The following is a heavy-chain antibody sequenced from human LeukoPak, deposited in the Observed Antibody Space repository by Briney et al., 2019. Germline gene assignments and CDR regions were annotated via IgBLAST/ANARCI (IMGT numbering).Heavy chain of an antibody. CDR3: ARLISGYSGYDSRVSDY. V-gene: IGHV1-69*13. CDR2: IIPIFGTA. CDR1: GGTFSSYA. D-gene: IGHD5-12*01. Sequence: SVKVSCKASGGTFSSYAISWVRQAPGQGLGWMGGIIPIFGTANYAQKFQGRVTITADESTSTAYMELSSLRSEDTAVYYCARLISGYSGYDSRVSDYWGQGTLVTVSS. J-gene: IGHJ4*02.